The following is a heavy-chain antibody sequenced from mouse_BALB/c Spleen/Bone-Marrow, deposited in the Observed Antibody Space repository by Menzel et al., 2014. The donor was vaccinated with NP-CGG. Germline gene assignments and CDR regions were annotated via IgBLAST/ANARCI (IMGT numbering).Heavy chain of an antibody. V-gene: IGHV1S137*01. CDR2: ISTFSGNT. D-gene: IGHD2-14*01. J-gene: IGHJ4*01. Sequence: QVQLQQPGPELVRPGVSAKLSCKGSGYTFTDYAMHWVKRSHAKSLEWIGLISTFSGNTNYNQKSKCKATMTVDKSSSTAYMDLARLTSEDSAIYFRARGDYWYDETMDYWCQGTSVTVSS. CDR3: ARGDYWYDETMDY. CDR1: GYTFTDYA.